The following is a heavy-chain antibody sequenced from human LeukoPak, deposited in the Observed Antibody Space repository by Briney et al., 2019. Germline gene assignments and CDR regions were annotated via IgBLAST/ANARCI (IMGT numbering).Heavy chain of an antibody. CDR2: ISSSGSVM. D-gene: IGHD3-22*01. CDR3: ARGLHYSDGSDYYYRGGMDV. V-gene: IGHV3-48*03. J-gene: IGHJ6*02. Sequence: GGSLRLSCAASGFTFSSHEMNWVRQAPGKGLEWVSYISSSGSVMYYADSVKGRFTISRDNAKNSLYLQMNSLGAEDTAVYYCARGLHYSDGSDYYYRGGMDVWGQGTTVTVSS. CDR1: GFTFSSHE.